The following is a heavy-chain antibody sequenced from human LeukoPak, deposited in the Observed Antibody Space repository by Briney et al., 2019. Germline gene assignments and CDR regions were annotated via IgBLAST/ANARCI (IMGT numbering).Heavy chain of an antibody. Sequence: SETLSLTCAVSGGSISSGGYSWSWIRQPPGKGLEWIGYIYHSGSTYYNPSLKSRVTISVDRSKNQFSLKLSSVTAADTAVYYCARDVGRYSGGMDVWGQGTTVTVSS. D-gene: IGHD1-26*01. V-gene: IGHV4-30-2*01. CDR2: IYHSGST. J-gene: IGHJ6*02. CDR1: GGSISSGGYS. CDR3: ARDVGRYSGGMDV.